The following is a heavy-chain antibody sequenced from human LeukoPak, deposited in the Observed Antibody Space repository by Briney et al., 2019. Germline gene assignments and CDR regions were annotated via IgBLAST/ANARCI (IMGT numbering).Heavy chain of an antibody. CDR2: ISSSSYI. Sequence: PGGSLRLSCAASGFTVSGYSMNWVRQAPGKGLEWVSSISSSSYIYYADSVKGRFTISRDNAKNSLYLQMNSLRAEDTAVYYCARATYSSGWHVDYWGQGTLVTVSS. CDR1: GFTVSGYS. D-gene: IGHD6-19*01. V-gene: IGHV3-21*01. J-gene: IGHJ4*02. CDR3: ARATYSSGWHVDY.